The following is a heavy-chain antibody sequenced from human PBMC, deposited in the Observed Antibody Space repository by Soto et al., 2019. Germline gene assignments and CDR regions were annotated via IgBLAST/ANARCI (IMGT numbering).Heavy chain of an antibody. Sequence: GGSLRLSCSASGFTFSSYAMHWVRQAPGKGLEYVSAISSNGGSTYHADSVKGRFTISRDNSKKTLYLQMSSLRADDTAVYYSVNYGPSSWYGDYWAQGTLVTVSS. CDR3: VNYGPSSWYGDY. V-gene: IGHV3-64D*08. CDR1: GFTFSSYA. J-gene: IGHJ4*02. CDR2: ISSNGGST. D-gene: IGHD6-13*01.